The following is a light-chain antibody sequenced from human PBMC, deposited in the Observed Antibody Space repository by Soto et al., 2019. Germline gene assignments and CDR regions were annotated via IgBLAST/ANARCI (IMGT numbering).Light chain of an antibody. CDR3: SSYSSSTVRYV. CDR1: NSDVGSYDF. V-gene: IGLV2-14*01. J-gene: IGLJ1*01. CDR2: EVS. Sequence: QSVLTQPASVSGSPGQSIAMSCTGYNSDVGSYDFVSWYRQHPGKAPKLLIYEVSNRPSGVSARFSGSKSDNTASLTISGLQAAYEADYFCSSYSSSTVRYVFGSGTKLTVL.